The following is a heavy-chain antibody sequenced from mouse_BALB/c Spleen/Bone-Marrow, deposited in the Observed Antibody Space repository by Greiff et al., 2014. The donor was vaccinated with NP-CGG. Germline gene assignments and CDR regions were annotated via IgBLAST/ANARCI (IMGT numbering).Heavy chain of an antibody. CDR1: GYSFSTYW. CDR2: FYRGDGDT. V-gene: IGHV1-80*01. Sequence: VKLQQSGPELVKPCYSLTLSCASSGYSFSTYWISWGKRQLGQNLVGFGQFYRGDGDTDYNGKFKDRTTLTGDKSYNPSFLQLSSLTTEDSAVYFCARGRSSFDYWGQGTTLTVSS. D-gene: IGHD1-3*01. CDR3: ARGRSSFDY. J-gene: IGHJ2*01.